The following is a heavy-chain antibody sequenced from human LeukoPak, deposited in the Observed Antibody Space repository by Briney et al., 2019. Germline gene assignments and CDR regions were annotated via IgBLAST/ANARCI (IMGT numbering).Heavy chain of an antibody. J-gene: IGHJ3*02. D-gene: IGHD3-10*01. Sequence: PSETLSLTCTVSGGSISSYYWSWIRQPPGKGLEWIGYIYYSGSTNYNPSLKSRVTISLDTSRNQFSLKLNSVTAADTAVYYCAKSNGYGLVDIWGQGTMVTVSS. CDR3: AKSNGYGLVDI. CDR2: IYYSGST. CDR1: GGSISSYY. V-gene: IGHV4-59*12.